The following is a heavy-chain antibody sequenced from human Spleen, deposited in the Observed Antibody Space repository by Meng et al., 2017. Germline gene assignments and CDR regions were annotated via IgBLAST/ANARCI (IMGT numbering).Heavy chain of an antibody. V-gene: IGHV4-31*03. D-gene: IGHD1-26*01. CDR2: INHSGST. J-gene: IGHJ1*01. Sequence: QVQLQESGPGLVKPSQTLSLPCTVSGGSISSGGYYWSWIRQPPGKGLEWIGEINHSGSTNYNPSLKSRVTISVDTSKNQFSLKLSSVTAADTAVYYCARGSGGSYFAYFQHWGQGTLVTVSS. CDR3: ARGSGGSYFAYFQH. CDR1: GGSISSGGYY.